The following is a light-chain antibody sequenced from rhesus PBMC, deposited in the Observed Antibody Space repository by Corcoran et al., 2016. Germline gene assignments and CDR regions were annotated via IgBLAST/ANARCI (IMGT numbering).Light chain of an antibody. Sequence: DIVMTQTPLSLSVTPGEPASISCRSSQSLLHSNGYTYLHWYLQKPGQSPQLLIYEVSNRASGVPYRFSGRGSGTDFTLKISRVEAEDGGVYYCEQTLQTPLTFGGGTKVELK. CDR3: EQTLQTPLT. V-gene: IGKV2-78*01. J-gene: IGKJ4*01. CDR2: EVS. CDR1: QSLLHSNGYTY.